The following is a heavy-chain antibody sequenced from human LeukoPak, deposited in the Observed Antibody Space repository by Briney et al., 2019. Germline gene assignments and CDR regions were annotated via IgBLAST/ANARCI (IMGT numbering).Heavy chain of an antibody. CDR3: ARAYFKASGYSSSWGDFDY. CDR2: INTNTGNP. CDR1: GYTFTSYA. V-gene: IGHV7-4-1*02. J-gene: IGHJ4*02. Sequence: ASVKVSCKASGYTFTSYAMNWVRQAPGQGLEWMGWINTNTGNPTYAQGFTGRFVFSLDTSVSTAYLQISSLKAEDTAVYYCARAYFKASGYSSSWGDFDYWGQGTLVTVSS. D-gene: IGHD6-13*01.